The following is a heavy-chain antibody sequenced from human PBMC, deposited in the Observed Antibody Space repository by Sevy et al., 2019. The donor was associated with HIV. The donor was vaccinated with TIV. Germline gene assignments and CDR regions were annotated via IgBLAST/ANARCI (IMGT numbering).Heavy chain of an antibody. CDR3: ARGEGIRYYYDSSGYWEAADAFDI. V-gene: IGHV3-30-3*01. CDR1: GFTFSSYA. J-gene: IGHJ3*02. Sequence: GGSLRLSCAASGFTFSSYAMHWVRQAPGKGLEWVAVISYDGSNKYYADSVKGRFTISRDNSKNTLYLQMNSLRAEEMAVYYWARGEGIRYYYDSSGYWEAADAFDIWGQGTMVTVSS. CDR2: ISYDGSNK. D-gene: IGHD3-22*01.